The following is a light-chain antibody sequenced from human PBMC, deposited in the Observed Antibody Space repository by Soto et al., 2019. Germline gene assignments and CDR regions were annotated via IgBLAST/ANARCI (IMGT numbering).Light chain of an antibody. CDR2: DVS. CDR1: SSDVGGYNY. V-gene: IGLV2-11*01. Sequence: QSALTQPRSVSGSPGQSVTISCTGTSSDVGGYNYVSWYQHHPGKAPKLMISDVSKRPSGVPDRFSGSKSGNTASLTISGLQAEDEADYYCCSYAGSYTEVFGGGTKLTVL. J-gene: IGLJ2*01. CDR3: CSYAGSYTEV.